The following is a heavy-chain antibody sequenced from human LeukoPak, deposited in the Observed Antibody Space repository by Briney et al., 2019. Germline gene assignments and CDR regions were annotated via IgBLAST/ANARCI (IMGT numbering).Heavy chain of an antibody. V-gene: IGHV3-11*01. CDR2: ISSSGSTI. CDR1: GFTFSDYY. CDR3: ARAWEVAGLTKRDYYYYGMDV. J-gene: IGHJ6*02. D-gene: IGHD6-19*01. Sequence: GGSLRLSCAASGFTFSDYYMSWIRQAPGKRLEWVSYISSSGSTIYYADSVKGRFTISRDNAKNSLYLQMNSLRAEDTAVYYCARAWEVAGLTKRDYYYYGMDVWGQGTTVTVSS.